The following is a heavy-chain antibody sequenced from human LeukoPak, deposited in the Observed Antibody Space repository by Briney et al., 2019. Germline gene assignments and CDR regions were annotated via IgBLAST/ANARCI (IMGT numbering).Heavy chain of an antibody. D-gene: IGHD3-22*01. Sequence: SCKASGYTFTSYAMSWVRQAPGKGLEWVSAISGSGGSTYYADSVKGRFTVSRDSSNNTLYLQMNSLRAEDTAVYYCAKDHPFDYYYDSSGYFLYWGQGTLVTVSS. J-gene: IGHJ4*02. V-gene: IGHV3-23*01. CDR1: GYTFTSYA. CDR3: AKDHPFDYYYDSSGYFLY. CDR2: ISGSGGST.